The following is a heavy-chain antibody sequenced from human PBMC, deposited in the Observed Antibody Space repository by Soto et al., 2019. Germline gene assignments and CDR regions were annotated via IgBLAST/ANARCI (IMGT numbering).Heavy chain of an antibody. Sequence: PGGSLRLSCAASGFTFSSYGMHWVRQAPGKGLEWVAVIWYDGSNKYYADSVKGRFTISRDNSKNTLYLQMNSLRAEDTAVYYCARGGRQAVGDAFDIWGQGTMVTVSS. CDR1: GFTFSSYG. V-gene: IGHV3-33*01. D-gene: IGHD3-16*01. CDR3: ARGGRQAVGDAFDI. J-gene: IGHJ3*02. CDR2: IWYDGSNK.